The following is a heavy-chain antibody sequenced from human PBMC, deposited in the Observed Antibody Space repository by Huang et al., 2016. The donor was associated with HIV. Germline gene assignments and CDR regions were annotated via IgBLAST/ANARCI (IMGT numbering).Heavy chain of an antibody. CDR1: GFTFSDYS. Sequence: EVQLVESGGGLVRPGGSLTLSCAASGFTFSDYSMIWVRQAPGKGREGGSHISGSSTYIYYVDSVKGRFAISRDNAKNLLFLQMNSLRAEDTALYYCARRYNWNYVAHGFDIWGQGTMVTVSS. CDR2: ISGSSTYI. CDR3: ARRYNWNYVAHGFDI. J-gene: IGHJ3*02. V-gene: IGHV3-21*06. D-gene: IGHD1-7*01.